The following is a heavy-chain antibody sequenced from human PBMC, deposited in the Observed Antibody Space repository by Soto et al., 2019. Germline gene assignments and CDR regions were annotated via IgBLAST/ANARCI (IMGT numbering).Heavy chain of an antibody. CDR2: ISDDGSNN. CDR3: ARDTADVDTAISYFDY. D-gene: IGHD5-18*01. CDR1: GITFSAYT. V-gene: IGHV3-30-3*01. J-gene: IGHJ4*02. Sequence: QVQLVESGGGVVQPGRSLRLSCAASGITFSAYTMHWVRQAPGKGLEWVAVISDDGSNNYYADSVKGRFTISRDNSKNTLYLQMNSLRAEDTAVYYCARDTADVDTAISYFDYWGQGTLVTVSS.